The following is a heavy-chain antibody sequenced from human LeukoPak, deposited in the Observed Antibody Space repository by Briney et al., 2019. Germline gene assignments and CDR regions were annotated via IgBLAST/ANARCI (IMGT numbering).Heavy chain of an antibody. V-gene: IGHV3-30*18. CDR1: GVTFRSYG. CDR3: AKDRCSNGIGCYYYYMDV. Sequence: GGSLRLSCAASGVTFRSYGMRWGRGAPGEGVERGAVISYDGSNKYYADSVKGRFTISRDNSKNTLYLQMNSLRAKDTAVYYCAKDRCSNGIGCYYYYMDVWGKGTTVTISS. J-gene: IGHJ6*03. CDR2: ISYDGSNK. D-gene: IGHD2-8*01.